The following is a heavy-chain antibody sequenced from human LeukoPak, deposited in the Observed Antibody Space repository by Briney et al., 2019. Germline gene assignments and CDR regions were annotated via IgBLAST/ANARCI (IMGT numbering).Heavy chain of an antibody. J-gene: IGHJ4*02. CDR1: GFTFSSYS. CDR3: ARGDAEMATIAGDY. D-gene: IGHD5-24*01. Sequence: GGSLRLSCAASGFTFSSYSMNWVRQAPGKGLEWVSSISSSSSYIYYADSVKGRFTISRDSAKNSLYLQMNSLRAEDTAVYYCARGDAEMATIAGDYWGQGTLVTVSS. V-gene: IGHV3-21*01. CDR2: ISSSSSYI.